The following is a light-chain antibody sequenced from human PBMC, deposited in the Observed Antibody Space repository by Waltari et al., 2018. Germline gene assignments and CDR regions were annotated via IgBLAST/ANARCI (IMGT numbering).Light chain of an antibody. Sequence: IQLTQSPSSLSASVGDRVTITCRASQAISIYLAWYQQTPGKAPNLLIYAASTLQSGVPSRFIGSGSGTEFTRTSSSLQPEDFATYYCQQLRSYPRITFCQGTRLDI. CDR1: QAISIY. CDR3: QQLRSYPRIT. CDR2: AAS. V-gene: IGKV1-9*01. J-gene: IGKJ5*01.